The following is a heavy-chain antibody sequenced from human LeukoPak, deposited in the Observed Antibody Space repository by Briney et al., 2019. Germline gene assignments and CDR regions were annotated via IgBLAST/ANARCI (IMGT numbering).Heavy chain of an antibody. J-gene: IGHJ1*01. CDR2: IYNSGHT. D-gene: IGHD4-17*01. CDR3: ARAAVTTSRYFQH. CDR1: GGSISNYY. V-gene: IGHV4-59*01. Sequence: SETLSLTCTVSGGSISNYYWSWIRQPPGKGLEWIGYIYNSGHTNYNPSLKSRVTISEDTFKNQLSLKLSSVTAADTAVYYCARAAVTTSRYFQHWGQGTLVTASS.